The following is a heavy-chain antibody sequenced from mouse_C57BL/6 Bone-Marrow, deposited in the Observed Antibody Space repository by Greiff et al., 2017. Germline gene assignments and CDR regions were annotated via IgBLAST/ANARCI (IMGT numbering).Heavy chain of an antibody. J-gene: IGHJ3*01. CDR2: IHPDSGST. CDR1: GYTFTSYW. V-gene: IGHV1-64*01. D-gene: IGHD1-1*01. CDR3: ARLLLRCAC. Sequence: QVQLQQPGAELVKPGASVTLSCKASGYTFTSYWMHWVKQRPGQGLEWIGMIHPDSGSTNYNEMFKSKATLTGDKSSSTACMQLSSLTSVDSAVYYCARLLLRCACWGQGPLATVSA.